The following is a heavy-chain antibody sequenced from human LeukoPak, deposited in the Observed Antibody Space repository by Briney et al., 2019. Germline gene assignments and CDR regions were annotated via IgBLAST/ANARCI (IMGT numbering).Heavy chain of an antibody. V-gene: IGHV3-74*01. Sequence: GGSLRLSCVASGLTFKDKWTDWVRHAPGKVRQASEKGLVSLCQIIFDGSKMKHADSVKGRFTISRDNAKNSLYLQMNSLRAEDTAVYYCARDRYRAYRFDYWGQGTLVTVSS. J-gene: IGHJ4*02. CDR1: GLTFKDKW. CDR3: ARDRYRAYRFDY. D-gene: IGHD3-16*02. CDR2: IIFDGSKM.